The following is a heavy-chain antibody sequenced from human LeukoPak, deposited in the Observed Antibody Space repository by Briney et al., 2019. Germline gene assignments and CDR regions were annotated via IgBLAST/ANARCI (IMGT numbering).Heavy chain of an antibody. J-gene: IGHJ5*02. CDR2: IIPILCIA. Sequence: SVKVSCKASGGTFSSYAISWVRQAPGQGLEWMGRIIPILCIANYAQKFQGRVTITADKSTSTAYMELSSLRSEDTAVYYCARAAPRSRFGVVIQNNWFDPWGQGTLVTVSS. CDR3: ARAAPRSRFGVVIQNNWFDP. CDR1: GGTFSSYA. D-gene: IGHD3-3*01. V-gene: IGHV1-69*04.